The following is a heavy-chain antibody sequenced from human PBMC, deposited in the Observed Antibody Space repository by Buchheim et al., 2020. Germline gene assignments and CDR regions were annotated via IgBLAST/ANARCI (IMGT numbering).Heavy chain of an antibody. D-gene: IGHD2-2*01. CDR1: GGSISSGGYY. CDR3: ARGYCSSTSCYFTPTI. Sequence: QAQLQESGPGLVKPSQTLSLTCTVSGGSISSGGYYWSWIRQHPGKGLEWIGYIYYSGSTYYNPSLKSRVTISVDTSKNQFSLKLSSVTAADTAVYYCARGYCSSTSCYFTPTIWGQGTL. CDR2: IYYSGST. J-gene: IGHJ4*02. V-gene: IGHV4-31*03.